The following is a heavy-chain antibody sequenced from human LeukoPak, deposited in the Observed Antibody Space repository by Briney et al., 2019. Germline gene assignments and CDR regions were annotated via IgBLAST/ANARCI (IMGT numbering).Heavy chain of an antibody. Sequence: GGSLKPSCAASGFTFTASAMHWVRQASGKGLEWVGRIRSKANSYATAYAASVKGRFTISRDDSKNTAYLQMNSLKTEDTAVYYCTSPLGNDAFDIWGQGTMVTVSS. CDR3: TSPLGNDAFDI. D-gene: IGHD7-27*01. CDR1: GFTFTASA. V-gene: IGHV3-73*01. J-gene: IGHJ3*02. CDR2: IRSKANSYAT.